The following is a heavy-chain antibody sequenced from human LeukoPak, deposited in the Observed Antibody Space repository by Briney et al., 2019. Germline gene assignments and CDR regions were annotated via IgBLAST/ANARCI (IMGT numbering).Heavy chain of an antibody. V-gene: IGHV1-46*01. CDR1: GYSFTSYG. J-gene: IGHJ4*02. CDR2: INPSGGST. CDR3: ASSTYYYDSSGY. Sequence: ASVKVSCKASGYSFTSYGISWVRQAPGQWLEWMGIINPSGGSTSYAQKFQGRVTMTRDTSTSTVYMELSSLRSEDTAVYYCASSTYYYDSSGYWGQGTLVTVSS. D-gene: IGHD3-22*01.